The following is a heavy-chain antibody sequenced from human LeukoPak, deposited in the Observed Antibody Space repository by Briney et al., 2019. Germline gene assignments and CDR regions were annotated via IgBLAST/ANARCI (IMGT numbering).Heavy chain of an antibody. CDR3: ARRSGGSCFAFDP. D-gene: IGHD2-15*01. CDR1: GFTFSSYW. V-gene: IGHV3-74*01. J-gene: IGHJ5*02. Sequence: AGGSLRLSCAASGFTFSSYWMHWVRQAPGKGLVWVSRINSDGSGTSYADSVKGRFTISRDNAKNTLYLQMNSLRAEDTAVYYCARRSGGSCFAFDPWGQGTLVTVSS. CDR2: INSDGSGT.